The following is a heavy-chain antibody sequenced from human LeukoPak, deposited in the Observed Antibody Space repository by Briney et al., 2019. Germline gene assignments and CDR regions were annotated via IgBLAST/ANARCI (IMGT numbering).Heavy chain of an antibody. CDR3: AKDGKQWLANNWFDP. J-gene: IGHJ5*02. Sequence: GGSLRLSCAASGLTFSSYGMTWVRQAPGKGLEWVSTIGSSNSDTYYTDSVKGRFTVSRDSSKSTLYLQMNSLRAEDTAVYYCAKDGKQWLANNWFDPWGQGTLVTVSS. CDR2: IGSSNSDT. CDR1: GLTFSSYG. D-gene: IGHD6-19*01. V-gene: IGHV3-23*01.